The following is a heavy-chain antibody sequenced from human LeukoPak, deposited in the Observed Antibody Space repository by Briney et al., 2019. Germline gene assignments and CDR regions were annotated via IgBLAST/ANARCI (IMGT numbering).Heavy chain of an antibody. D-gene: IGHD2-15*01. Sequence: GGSLRLSCAASGFTVSSNYMSWVRRAPGKGLEWVSVIYSGGSTYYADSVKGRFTISRDNSKNTLYLQMNSLRVEDTAVYYCARGYCSGGSCYVYYYYGMDVWGQGTTVTVSS. CDR3: ARGYCSGGSCYVYYYYGMDV. CDR2: IYSGGST. CDR1: GFTVSSNY. V-gene: IGHV3-66*01. J-gene: IGHJ6*02.